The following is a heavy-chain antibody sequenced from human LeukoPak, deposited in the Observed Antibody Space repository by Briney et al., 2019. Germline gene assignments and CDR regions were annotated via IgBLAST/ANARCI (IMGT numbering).Heavy chain of an antibody. CDR3: ARSIPRYDGSAYYPDY. V-gene: IGHV3-33*01. CDR2: IWYDGSND. CDR1: GFTFSGYG. Sequence: SGGSLRLSCAASGFTFSGYGMHWVRQAPGKGLEWVAVIWYDGSNDDYADSVKGRFTISRDNSKNTLYLQMNSLRAEDTAMYYCARSIPRYDGSAYYPDYWGQGTLVTVSS. J-gene: IGHJ4*02. D-gene: IGHD3-22*01.